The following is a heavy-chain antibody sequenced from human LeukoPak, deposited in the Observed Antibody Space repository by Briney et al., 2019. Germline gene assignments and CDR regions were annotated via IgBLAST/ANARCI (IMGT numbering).Heavy chain of an antibody. CDR3: AKDLLGAKDY. CDR2: ISGSGGST. J-gene: IGHJ4*02. D-gene: IGHD1-26*01. V-gene: IGHV3-23*01. CDR1: GFTFSSYA. Sequence: LGGSLRLSCATSGFTFSSYAMSWVRQAPGKGLEWVSAISGSGGSTYYADSVKGRFTISRDNSKNTLYLQMNSLRAEDTAVYYCAKDLLGAKDYWGQGTLVTVSS.